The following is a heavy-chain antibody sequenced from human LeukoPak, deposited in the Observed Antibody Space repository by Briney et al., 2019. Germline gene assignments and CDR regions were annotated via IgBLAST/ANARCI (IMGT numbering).Heavy chain of an antibody. J-gene: IGHJ6*03. CDR2: INTNTGNP. CDR3: ARDFQGLHYYYYYYMDV. V-gene: IGHV7-4-1*02. Sequence: ASVKVSCKASGYTFTDYYMHWMRQAPGQGLEWMGWINTNTGNPTYAQGFTGRFVFSLDTSVSTAYLQISSLKAEDTAVYYCARDFQGLHYYYYYYMDVWGKGTTVTVSS. CDR1: GYTFTDYY.